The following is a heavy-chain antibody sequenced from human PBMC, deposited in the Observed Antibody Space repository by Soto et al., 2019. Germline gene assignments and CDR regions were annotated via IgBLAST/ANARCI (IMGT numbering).Heavy chain of an antibody. D-gene: IGHD5-18*01. CDR3: ARARVDTAMVTTPALFDY. V-gene: IGHV4-59*01. CDR2: IYYSGST. J-gene: IGHJ4*02. Sequence: QVQLQESGPGLVKPSETLSLTCTVSGGSISSYYWSWIRQPPGKGLEWIGYIYYSGSTNYNPSLKSRDTISVDTSKNQFSLKLSSVTAADTAVYYCARARVDTAMVTTPALFDYWGQGTLVTVSS. CDR1: GGSISSYY.